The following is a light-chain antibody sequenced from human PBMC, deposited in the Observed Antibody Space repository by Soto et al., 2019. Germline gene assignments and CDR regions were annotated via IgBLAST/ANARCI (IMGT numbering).Light chain of an antibody. CDR3: QQTYTTPRT. V-gene: IGKV1-39*01. CDR1: RSISTY. CDR2: GAS. J-gene: IGKJ2*01. Sequence: DIRMTQSPSSLSASVGDRVTITCRASRSISTYLHWYQQKPGKAPKLLIYGASILQSGVPSTFSGSGSGTDFTLTISSLQPEDFATYYCQQTYTTPRTFGQGTKLEIK.